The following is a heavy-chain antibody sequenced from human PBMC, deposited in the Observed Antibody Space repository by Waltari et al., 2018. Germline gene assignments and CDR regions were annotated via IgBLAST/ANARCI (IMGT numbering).Heavy chain of an antibody. D-gene: IGHD2-15*01. J-gene: IGHJ4*02. CDR2: ISLDGKET. CDR3: VKDNSHGGKFLDS. V-gene: IGHV3-30*18. CDR1: GFTFSQCG. Sequence: VRLIESGGGAVQPGGSLRLACFCSGFTFSQCGMHWVRQAPGKGREWLTLISLDGKETYYGDSAEGRFTISRDNSRYTLYLQLDNLRVEDTAEYYCVKDNSHGGKFLDSWGPGAQVIVFS.